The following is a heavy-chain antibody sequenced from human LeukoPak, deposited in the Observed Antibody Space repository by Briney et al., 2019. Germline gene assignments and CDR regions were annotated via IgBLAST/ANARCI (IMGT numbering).Heavy chain of an antibody. V-gene: IGHV1-69*13. J-gene: IGHJ4*02. D-gene: IGHD5-24*01. CDR3: ARTLSLDGYNHFDF. CDR2: IMTIFGSA. CDR1: GYTFTSYG. Sequence: SVKVSCKASGYTFTSYGISWVRQAPGQGLEWMGWIMTIFGSANYAQKFQGRLTITADESTSTTYMELSSLRSEDTAVYYCARTLSLDGYNHFDFWGQGTLVTVSS.